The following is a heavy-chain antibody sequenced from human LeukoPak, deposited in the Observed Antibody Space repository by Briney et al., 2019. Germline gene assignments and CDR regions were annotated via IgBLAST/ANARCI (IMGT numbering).Heavy chain of an antibody. J-gene: IGHJ4*02. CDR3: ASHYGSGSYYYFDY. CDR2: IYYSGST. Sequence: NPSETLSLTCTVSGGSISSYYWSWIRQPPGKGLEWIGYIYYSGSTNYNPSLKSRVTISVDTSKNQFSLKLSSVTAADTAVYYCASHYGSGSYYYFDYWGQGTLVTVSP. D-gene: IGHD3-10*01. V-gene: IGHV4-59*08. CDR1: GGSISSYY.